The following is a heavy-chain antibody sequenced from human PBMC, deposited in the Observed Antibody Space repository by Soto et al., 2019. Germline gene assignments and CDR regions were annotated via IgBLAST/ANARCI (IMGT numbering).Heavy chain of an antibody. J-gene: IGHJ6*02. CDR1: GGSISSSSYY. D-gene: IGHD6-19*01. Sequence: SETLSLTCTVSGGSISSSSYYWGWIRQPPGKGLEWIGSIYYSGSTYYNPSLKSRVTISVDKSKNQFSLKLSSVTAADTAVYYCARVPSGYSSGWYGYYYYGMAVWSQGTTVTVSS. CDR3: ARVPSGYSSGWYGYYYYGMAV. CDR2: IYYSGST. V-gene: IGHV4-39*07.